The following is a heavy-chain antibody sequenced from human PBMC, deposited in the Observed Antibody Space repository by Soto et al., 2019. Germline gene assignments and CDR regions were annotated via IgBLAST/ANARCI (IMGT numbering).Heavy chain of an antibody. V-gene: IGHV1-18*01. CDR3: AREPENRYISSWTKPPNAFDI. D-gene: IGHD6-13*01. CDR2: ISAYNGNT. CDR1: GYTFTSYG. Sequence: GASVKVSCKASGYTFTSYGISWVRQAPGQGLEWMGWISAYNGNTNYAQKLQGRVTMTTDTSTSTAYMELRSLRSDDTAVYYCAREPENRYISSWTKPPNAFDIWGQGTMVTVS. J-gene: IGHJ3*02.